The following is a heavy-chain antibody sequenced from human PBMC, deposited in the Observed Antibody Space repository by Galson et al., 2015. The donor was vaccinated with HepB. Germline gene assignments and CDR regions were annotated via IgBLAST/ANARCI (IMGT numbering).Heavy chain of an antibody. J-gene: IGHJ3*02. CDR1: GGSISSYY. CDR3: ARDEDYAGAFDI. Sequence: TLSLTCTASGGSISSYYWSWIRQPPGKGLEWIGYIYYSGSTNYNPSLKSRVTISVDTSKNQFSLKLSSVTAADTAVYYCARDEDYAGAFDIWGQGTMVTVSS. CDR2: IYYSGST. D-gene: IGHD4-17*01. V-gene: IGHV4-59*01.